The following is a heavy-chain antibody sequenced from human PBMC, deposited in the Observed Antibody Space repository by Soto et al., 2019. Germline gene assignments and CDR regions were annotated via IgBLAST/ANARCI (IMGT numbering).Heavy chain of an antibody. V-gene: IGHV3-23*01. CDR2: LSGSGVST. CDR1: GFTFSSYA. D-gene: IGHD3-22*01. CDR3: AKGGGSKDYYDTSGYYLYYYYAMDV. Sequence: EVQLLESGGGLVQPGGSLRLSCAASGFTFSSYAMTWVRQAPGKGLAWVSALSGSGVSTYYADSVKGRFTISRDNSKNTLYLQMNSLRAEDTAVYHCAKGGGSKDYYDTSGYYLYYYYAMDVWGQGTTVTVSS. J-gene: IGHJ6*02.